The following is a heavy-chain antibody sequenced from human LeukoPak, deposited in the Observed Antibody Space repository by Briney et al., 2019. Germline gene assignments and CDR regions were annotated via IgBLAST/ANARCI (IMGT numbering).Heavy chain of an antibody. CDR3: ARGAVAGYYYYMDV. D-gene: IGHD6-19*01. CDR2: INPNSGGT. J-gene: IGHJ6*03. V-gene: IGHV1-2*02. CDR1: GYTFTGYY. Sequence: ASVKVSCKASGYTFTGYYMHWVRQAPGQGLEWMGWINPNSGGTNYAQKFQGRVTMTRDTSISISYMELSSLRSDDTTLYYCARGAVAGYYYYMDVWGTGTTVTISS.